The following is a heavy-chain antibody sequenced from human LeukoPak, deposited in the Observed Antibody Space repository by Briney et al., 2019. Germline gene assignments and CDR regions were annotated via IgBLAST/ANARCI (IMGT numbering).Heavy chain of an antibody. V-gene: IGHV3-23*01. CDR2: ISGSDSSTYYTDSAEGST. D-gene: IGHD2-8*01. CDR1: GFTFMSYA. Sequence: GGSPRLSCEASGFTFMSYAMSWVRQAPGKGLQWVSGISGSDSSTYYTDSAEGSTYYTDSAEGRFTISRDNSKNTVYLQINSLRAEDTAVYYCAKCMSATGVCLNFDSWGQGILVTVSS. CDR3: AKCMSATGVCLNFDS. J-gene: IGHJ4*02.